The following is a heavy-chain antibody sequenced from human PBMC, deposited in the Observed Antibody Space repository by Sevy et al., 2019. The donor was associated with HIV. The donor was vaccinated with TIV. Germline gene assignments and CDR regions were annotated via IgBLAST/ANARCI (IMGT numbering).Heavy chain of an antibody. CDR2: IKRDGSEK. CDR1: GFTFSNYW. D-gene: IGHD2-2*01. Sequence: GGSLRLSCAASGFTFSNYWMSWVRQAPGKGLELVAHIKRDGSEKYYVDSVKGRFSISRDNPKNSLYLQMNSLRAEDTAVYYCARDCSSTTCLWGLDVWGQGTTVTVS. J-gene: IGHJ6*02. CDR3: ARDCSSTTCLWGLDV. V-gene: IGHV3-7*03.